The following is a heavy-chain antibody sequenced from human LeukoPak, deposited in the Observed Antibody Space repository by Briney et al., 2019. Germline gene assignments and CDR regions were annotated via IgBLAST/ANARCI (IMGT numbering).Heavy chain of an antibody. Sequence: GGSLRLSCAASGFTFSSYAMSWVRQAPGKGLEWVSAISGSGGSTYYADSVKGRFTISRDNSKNTLSLQMNGLRAEDTALYYCVRDISGEKSLDYWGQGTLVTVSS. CDR3: VRDISGEKSLDY. D-gene: IGHD3-10*01. CDR2: ISGSGGST. J-gene: IGHJ4*02. CDR1: GFTFSSYA. V-gene: IGHV3-23*01.